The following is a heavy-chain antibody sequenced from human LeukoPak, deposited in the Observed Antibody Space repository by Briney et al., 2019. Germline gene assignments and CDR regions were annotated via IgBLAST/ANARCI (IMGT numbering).Heavy chain of an antibody. D-gene: IGHD1-1*01. V-gene: IGHV5-51*01. CDR1: GYSFTSYW. J-gene: IGHJ4*02. Sequence: HGESLKISGKGSGYSFTSYWIGWAGQMPGKGLDRMGIIYPGDSDTRYSTPFQGQVTTSADRSISTAYLQWSSLKASDTAMYYCARHETGPYFDYWGQGTLVTVSS. CDR3: ARHETGPYFDY. CDR2: IYPGDSDT.